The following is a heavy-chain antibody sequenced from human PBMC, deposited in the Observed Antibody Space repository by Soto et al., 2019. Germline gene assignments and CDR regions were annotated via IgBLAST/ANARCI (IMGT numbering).Heavy chain of an antibody. D-gene: IGHD4-17*01. CDR1: GYTFTSYG. CDR2: ISAYNGNT. V-gene: IGHV1-18*01. Sequence: VKVYCKGSGYTFTSYGISWLRQTPGQGLEWMGWISAYNGNTNYAQKLQGRVTMTTDTSTSTAYMELRSLRSDDTAVYYCARDLTTVTNHFDYWGQGTLVTVSS. J-gene: IGHJ4*02. CDR3: ARDLTTVTNHFDY.